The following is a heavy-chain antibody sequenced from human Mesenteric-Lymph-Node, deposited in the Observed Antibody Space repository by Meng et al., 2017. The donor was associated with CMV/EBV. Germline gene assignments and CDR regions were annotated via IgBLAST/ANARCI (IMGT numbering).Heavy chain of an antibody. V-gene: IGHV3-23*01. CDR2: ISGSGAST. CDR1: GFPFSSYA. CDR3: AGGYSRGMDV. Sequence: GGSLRLSCAASGFPFSSYAMSWVRQAPGKGLEWVSAISGSGASTYYADSVKGRFTISRDNSKNTVYLQMNSLRAEDTAVYYCAGGYSRGMDVWGQGTTVTVSS. J-gene: IGHJ6*02. D-gene: IGHD2-2*03.